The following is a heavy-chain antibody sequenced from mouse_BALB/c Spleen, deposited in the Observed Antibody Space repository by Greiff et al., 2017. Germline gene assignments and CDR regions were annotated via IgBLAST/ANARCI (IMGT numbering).Heavy chain of an antibody. CDR3: ARRYYGSSYVAWFAY. J-gene: IGHJ3*01. CDR2: IYPGSGST. V-gene: IGHV1-55*01. CDR1: GYNFTSYW. D-gene: IGHD1-1*01. Sequence: QVHVKQPGAELVKPGTSVKLSCKASGYNFTSYWINWVKLRPGQGLEWIGDIYPGSGSTNYNEKFKSKATLTVDTSSSTAYMQLSSLASEDSALYYCARRYYGSSYVAWFAYWGQGTLVTVSA.